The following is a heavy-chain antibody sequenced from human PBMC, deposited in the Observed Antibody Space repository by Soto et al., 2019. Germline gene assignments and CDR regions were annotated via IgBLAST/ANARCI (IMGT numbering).Heavy chain of an antibody. CDR1: GYTFTGYF. J-gene: IGHJ5*02. Sequence: QVQLVQSGAEVKKPGASVKVSYKASGYTFTGYFIHWVRQAPGQGLEWMGWINPNSGATKYAQKFQGRVTMTRDTSIRTAYMELSSLSSDDTAVYYCARGGGTTLAPLPWGQGTPVTVSS. V-gene: IGHV1-2*02. CDR3: ARGGGTTLAPLP. D-gene: IGHD3-16*01. CDR2: INPNSGAT.